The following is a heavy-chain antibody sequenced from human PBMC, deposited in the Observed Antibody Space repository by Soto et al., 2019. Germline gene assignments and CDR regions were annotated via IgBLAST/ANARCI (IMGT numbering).Heavy chain of an antibody. D-gene: IGHD3-10*01. CDR1: GGSFSGYY. CDR3: ARTPSYYYGSGTSPDY. V-gene: IGHV4-34*01. J-gene: IGHJ4*02. Sequence: QVQLQQWGAGLLKPSETLSLTCAVYGGSFSGYYWSWIRQPPGKGLEWIGEINHSGRTNYNPSLKSRVTISVDTSKNQFSLKLSSVTAADTAVYYCARTPSYYYGSGTSPDYWGQGTLVTVSS. CDR2: INHSGRT.